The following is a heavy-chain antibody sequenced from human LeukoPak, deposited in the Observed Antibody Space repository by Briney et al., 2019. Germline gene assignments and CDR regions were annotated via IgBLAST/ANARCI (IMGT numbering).Heavy chain of an antibody. J-gene: IGHJ5*02. CDR3: ARHDCGGGGCYGWFDP. CDR2: IYPGDSAT. Sequence: GESLKISCKTSGYSFTSYWIGWLRQMPGKGLEWMGIIYPGDSATSYSPSFQGQVTISADKSISTAYLQWSSLKASDTAMYYCARHDCGGGGCYGWFDPWGQGTLVSVSS. V-gene: IGHV5-51*01. CDR1: GYSFTSYW. D-gene: IGHD2-15*01.